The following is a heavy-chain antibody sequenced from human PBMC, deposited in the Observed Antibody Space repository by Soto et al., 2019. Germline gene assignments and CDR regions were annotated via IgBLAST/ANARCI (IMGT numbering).Heavy chain of an antibody. CDR2: INEDGSKK. V-gene: IGHV3-7*04. CDR3: ARGTSTPGFDY. D-gene: IGHD1-1*01. Sequence: GGSLRLSCAASGFIFSNFWMNWVRQAPGKGLEWVGNINEDGSKKSYVDSVRGRFTTSRDNAERSLYLQLNSLRAEDTAVYYCARGTSTPGFDYLGQGTLVTVSS. J-gene: IGHJ4*02. CDR1: GFIFSNFW.